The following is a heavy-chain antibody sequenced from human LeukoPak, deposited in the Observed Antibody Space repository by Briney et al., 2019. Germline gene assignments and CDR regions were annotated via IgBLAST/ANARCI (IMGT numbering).Heavy chain of an antibody. CDR2: IIPIFGTA. Sequence: SVKVSCKASGGTFSSYAISWVRQAPGQGLEWMGGIIPIFGTANYAQKFQGRVTITADESTSTAYMELSSLRSEDTAVYYCASAIAAADLFGYWGQGTLVTVSS. J-gene: IGHJ4*02. CDR3: ASAIAAADLFGY. V-gene: IGHV1-69*13. CDR1: GGTFSSYA. D-gene: IGHD6-13*01.